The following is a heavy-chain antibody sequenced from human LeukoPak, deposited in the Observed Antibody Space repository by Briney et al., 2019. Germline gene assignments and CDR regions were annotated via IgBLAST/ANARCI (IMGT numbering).Heavy chain of an antibody. D-gene: IGHD3-16*01. CDR2: ISFDGSSK. CDR1: GFTFTSYG. Sequence: QSGGSLRLSCAASGFTFTSYGMHWVRQAPGKGLEWVAVISFDGSSKYYADSVKGRFTISRDNSKNTLYLQMNNLRTEDTAVYYCAKVFQIGDRHYFDYWGQGTLVTVSS. CDR3: AKVFQIGDRHYFDY. J-gene: IGHJ4*02. V-gene: IGHV3-30*18.